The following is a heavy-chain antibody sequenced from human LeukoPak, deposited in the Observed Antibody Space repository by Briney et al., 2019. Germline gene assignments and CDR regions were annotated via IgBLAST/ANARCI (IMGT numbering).Heavy chain of an antibody. CDR3: TRRVDAARWYDP. J-gene: IGHJ5*02. CDR1: GGTFSSYW. Sequence: SCKASGGTFSSYWMHWVRQAPGEGLVWVSRINGDGTTISYAGSVKGRFTISRDNAKNTLYLQMNSLRAEDTAIYYCTRRVDAARWYDPWGQGTLVTVSS. D-gene: IGHD2-8*01. V-gene: IGHV3-74*01. CDR2: INGDGTTI.